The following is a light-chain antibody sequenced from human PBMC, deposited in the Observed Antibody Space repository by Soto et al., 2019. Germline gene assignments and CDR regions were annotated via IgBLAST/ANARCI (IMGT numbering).Light chain of an antibody. V-gene: IGKV3-20*01. J-gene: IGKJ1*01. Sequence: IVCTQSPVTMTLSPGERATLSCRASQSVTSNYLTWYQQKPGQAPRLLIFGASIRATGIPDRFSGSGSGTDFTLTISRLEPEDFAVYYCQQYGSSPRTFCQGTKVDI. CDR2: GAS. CDR3: QQYGSSPRT. CDR1: QSVTSNY.